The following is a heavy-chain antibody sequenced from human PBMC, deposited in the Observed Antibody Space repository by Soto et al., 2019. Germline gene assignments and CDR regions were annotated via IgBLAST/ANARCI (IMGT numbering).Heavy chain of an antibody. CDR1: GFSFSSHR. Sequence: SLGLSCAASGFSFSSHRFNWVRQAPGQGLEWVAYISSRSSLILYADPVRGRFVISRDNALNSLYLQMNSPRDEDTAIYYCARERGEYDSGWYIDRWGQGTPVTVSS. CDR3: ARERGEYDSGWYIDR. V-gene: IGHV3-21*06. J-gene: IGHJ5*02. D-gene: IGHD6-19*01. CDR2: ISSRSSLI.